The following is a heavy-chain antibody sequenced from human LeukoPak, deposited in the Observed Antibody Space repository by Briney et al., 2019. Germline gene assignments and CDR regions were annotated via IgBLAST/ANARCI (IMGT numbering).Heavy chain of an antibody. D-gene: IGHD3-10*01. J-gene: IGHJ6*03. CDR3: ARARLVRGVFVMNYYYYMDV. Sequence: GASVKVSCKASGYTFTGYYMHWVRQAPGQGLEWMGWINPNSGGTNYAQKFQGRVTMTRDTSISTAYMELSRLRSDDTAVYYCARARLVRGVFVMNYYYYMDVWGKGTTVTVSS. V-gene: IGHV1-2*02. CDR2: INPNSGGT. CDR1: GYTFTGYY.